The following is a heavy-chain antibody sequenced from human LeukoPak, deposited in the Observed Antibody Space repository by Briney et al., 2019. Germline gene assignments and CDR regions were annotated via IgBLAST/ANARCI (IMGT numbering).Heavy chain of an antibody. CDR3: ARVQLSAEGGELDP. D-gene: IGHD1-1*01. CDR2: IRSDRVTT. CDR1: GFTFSNYA. Sequence: GGSLRLSCAASGFTFSNYAMSWVRQAPGKGLEWVSAIRSDRVTTYGADSVKGRFTISRDNSKSTLYLEMKSLRANDTAVYYCARVQLSAEGGELDPWGQGTLVIVSS. V-gene: IGHV3-23*01. J-gene: IGHJ5*02.